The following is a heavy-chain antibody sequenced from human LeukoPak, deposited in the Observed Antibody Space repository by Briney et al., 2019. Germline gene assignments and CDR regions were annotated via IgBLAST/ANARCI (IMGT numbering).Heavy chain of an antibody. CDR1: GYTFTGYY. CDR2: INPNSGGT. CDR3: AREGGYSSSWYWYFQH. J-gene: IGHJ1*01. Sequence: ASVKVSCKASGYTFTGYYMHWVRQAPGQGLEWMGWINPNSGGTNYAQKFQGRVTMTRDTSISTAYTELSRLRSDDTAVYYCAREGGYSSSWYWYFQHWGQGTLVTVSS. V-gene: IGHV1-2*02. D-gene: IGHD6-13*01.